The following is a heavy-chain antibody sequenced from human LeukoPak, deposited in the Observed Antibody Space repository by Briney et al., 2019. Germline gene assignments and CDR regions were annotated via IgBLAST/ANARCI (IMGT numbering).Heavy chain of an antibody. Sequence: ASVKVSCKASGYTFTSYYMHWVRQAPGQGLEWMGIINPSGGSTSYAQKFQGRVTMTRDTSTSTVYMELSSLRSEDTAVYYCARVGMDGYSSSYYYYYMDVGGKGTTVTISS. CDR2: INPSGGST. J-gene: IGHJ6*03. V-gene: IGHV1-46*01. CDR3: ARVGMDGYSSSYYYYYMDV. CDR1: GYTFTSYY. D-gene: IGHD6-13*01.